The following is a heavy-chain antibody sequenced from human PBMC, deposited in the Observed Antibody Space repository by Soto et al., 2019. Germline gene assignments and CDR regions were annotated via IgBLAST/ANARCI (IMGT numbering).Heavy chain of an antibody. Sequence: EGQLVESGGGLVQPGGSLRLSCAGTGFSFSSFTFNWVRQVPGKGLEWISYIRTSSVIGYADSVEGRATISRDDATTSLYLQMTSLRAEDTAIYYCVRDRFYALDMWGQGTMVTVSS. J-gene: IGHJ3*02. CDR1: GFSFSSFT. CDR2: IRTSSVI. V-gene: IGHV3-48*01. CDR3: VRDRFYALDM. D-gene: IGHD3-3*01.